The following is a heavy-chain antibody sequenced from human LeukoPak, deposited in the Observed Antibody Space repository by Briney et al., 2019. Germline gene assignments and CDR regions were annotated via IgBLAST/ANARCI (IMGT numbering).Heavy chain of an antibody. D-gene: IGHD6-13*01. Sequence: SETLSLTLTVSGGSIISYYLSSLRQPPGKELEGIGYIYTSGSTNYNPSLKSRVTISVDTSKNQLSLKLSSVTAADTAVYYCARGYSSSWYYFDYWGQGTLVTVSS. V-gene: IGHV4-4*08. CDR1: GGSIISYY. CDR3: ARGYSSSWYYFDY. CDR2: IYTSGST. J-gene: IGHJ4*02.